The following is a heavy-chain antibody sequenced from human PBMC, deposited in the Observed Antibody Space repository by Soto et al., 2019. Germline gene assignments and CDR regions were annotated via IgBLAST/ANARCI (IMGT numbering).Heavy chain of an antibody. J-gene: IGHJ3*02. Sequence: SGPTLVNPTRTLTLTCTLSGISLSTSGVGLGWIRQTPGKALEWLALIYWNDDKHYSPSLKTRLTITKDTSKNQAVLTMTNMDPVYTATYYCARGLATLPVFAFDIWGQGTVVTVS. CDR1: GISLSTSGVG. D-gene: IGHD6-6*01. V-gene: IGHV2-5*01. CDR3: ARGLATLPVFAFDI. CDR2: IYWNDDK.